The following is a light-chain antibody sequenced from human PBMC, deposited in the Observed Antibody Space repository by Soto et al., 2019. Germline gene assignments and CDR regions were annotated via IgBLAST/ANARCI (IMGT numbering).Light chain of an antibody. CDR1: SSDVGGYDY. CDR2: DVS. CDR3: CSYAGSYTVV. J-gene: IGLJ2*01. Sequence: QSALTQPRSVSGSPGQSVTISCTGTSSDVGGYDYVSWYQQYPGKAPKLMIYDVSKRPSGVPDRFSGSKSGNTASLTISVLQAEDEADYYCCSYAGSYTVVFGGGTKLTVL. V-gene: IGLV2-11*01.